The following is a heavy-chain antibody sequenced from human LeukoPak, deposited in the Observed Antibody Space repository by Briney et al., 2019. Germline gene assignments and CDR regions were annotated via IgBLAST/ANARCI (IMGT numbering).Heavy chain of an antibody. CDR2: MNPNSGNT. Sequence: ASVKVSCKASGYTFTSYDINWVRQATGRGLEWMGWMNPNSGNTGYAQKFQGRVTMTRNTSITTTYMELSSLRSEDTAVYYCAVYYFNSSGYVPFWGQGTMVTVSS. V-gene: IGHV1-8*01. CDR3: AVYYFNSSGYVPF. CDR1: GYTFTSYD. D-gene: IGHD3-22*01. J-gene: IGHJ3*01.